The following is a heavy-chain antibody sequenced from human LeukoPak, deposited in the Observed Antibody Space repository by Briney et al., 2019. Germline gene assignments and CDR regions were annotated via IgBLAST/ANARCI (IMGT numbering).Heavy chain of an antibody. D-gene: IGHD3-22*01. CDR1: GYSFTSYW. Sequence: GESLKISCKGSGYSFTSYWIGWVRQRPGKVLEWMGIIYPGDSDTRYSPSFQGQVTISADKSISTAYLQWSSLKASETAMYYCATSSGYYLKSFDYWGQGTLVTVSS. CDR3: ATSSGYYLKSFDY. V-gene: IGHV5-51*01. CDR2: IYPGDSDT. J-gene: IGHJ4*02.